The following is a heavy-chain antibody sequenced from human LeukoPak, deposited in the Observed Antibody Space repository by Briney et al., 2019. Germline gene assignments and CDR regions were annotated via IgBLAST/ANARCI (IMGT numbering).Heavy chain of an antibody. D-gene: IGHD3-10*01. CDR3: AKDRHGGPDHYYYMDV. CDR2: IWYDGSNK. Sequence: GESLRLSCAASGFTFSSYGMHWVRQAPGKGLEWVAVIWYDGSNKYYADSVKGRFTISRDNSKNTLYLQMNSLRAEDTAVYYCAKDRHGGPDHYYYMDVWGKGTTVTVSS. CDR1: GFTFSSYG. V-gene: IGHV3-33*06. J-gene: IGHJ6*03.